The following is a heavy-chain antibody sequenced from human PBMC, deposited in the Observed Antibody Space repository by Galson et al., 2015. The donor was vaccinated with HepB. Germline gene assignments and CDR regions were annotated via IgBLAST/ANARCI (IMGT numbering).Heavy chain of an antibody. J-gene: IGHJ4*02. Sequence: QSGAEVKKAGESLKISCKGSGYSFTTYWIGWVRQMPGKGLEWMGIILPHDSDTRYSPSFQGQVTISADKSISTAYLQWGSLTASDTAIYYCARRTVGVGVTAMDYWGQGTLVTVSS. CDR2: ILPHDSDT. CDR1: GYSFTTYW. CDR3: ARRTVGVGVTAMDY. V-gene: IGHV5-51*03. D-gene: IGHD1-26*01.